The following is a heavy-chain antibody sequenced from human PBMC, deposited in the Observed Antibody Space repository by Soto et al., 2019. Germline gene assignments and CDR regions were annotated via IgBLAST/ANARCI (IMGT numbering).Heavy chain of an antibody. Sequence: QVQLVQSGAEVKKPGASVKVSCKASGYTFTGYYMHWVRQAPGQGLEWMGWINPNSGGTNYAQKFQGWVTMTRDTSISTAYMELSRLRSDDTAVYYCARDRRITGTTGNDYYYYGMDVWGQGTTVTVSS. CDR2: INPNSGGT. D-gene: IGHD1-20*01. CDR1: GYTFTGYY. CDR3: ARDRRITGTTGNDYYYYGMDV. J-gene: IGHJ6*02. V-gene: IGHV1-2*04.